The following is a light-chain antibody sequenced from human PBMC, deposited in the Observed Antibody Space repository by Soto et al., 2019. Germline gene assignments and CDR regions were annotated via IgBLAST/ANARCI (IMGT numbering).Light chain of an antibody. J-gene: IGLJ2*01. V-gene: IGLV1-40*01. Sequence: QSVLTQPPSASGTPGQRVTISCSGSSSNIGSNYVYWYQQLPGTAPKLLIYGNSNRPSGVPDRFSGSKSGTSASLAITGLQAEDEADYYCQSYDSSLRVVFGGGTKVTVL. CDR3: QSYDSSLRVV. CDR2: GNS. CDR1: SSNIGSNY.